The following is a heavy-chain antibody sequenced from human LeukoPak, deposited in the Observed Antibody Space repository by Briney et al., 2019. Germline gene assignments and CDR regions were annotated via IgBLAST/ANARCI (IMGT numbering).Heavy chain of an antibody. CDR3: ARGITMVRGGNYYYYGMDV. CDR1: GGTFSSYA. Sequence: GASVKVSCKASGGTFSSYAISWVRQAPGQGLEWMGRIIPILGIANYAQKFQGRVTITADKSTSTAYMELSSLRSEDTAVYYCARGITMVRGGNYYYYGMDVWGQGTTVTVSS. CDR2: IIPILGIA. J-gene: IGHJ6*02. D-gene: IGHD3-10*01. V-gene: IGHV1-69*04.